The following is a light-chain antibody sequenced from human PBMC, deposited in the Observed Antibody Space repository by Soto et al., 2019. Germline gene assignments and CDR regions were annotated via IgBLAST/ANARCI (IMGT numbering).Light chain of an antibody. CDR2: TAS. CDR3: QQSYSTPLT. J-gene: IGKJ4*01. V-gene: IGKV1-39*01. Sequence: DIQLTQSPSFLSASVGDRVTITCRASQGISGYLAWYQQKPGKAPELLIYTASTLQSGVPSRFSGSGSGTDFTLTISSLQPEDFATYYCQQSYSTPLTFGGGTKVDIK. CDR1: QGISGY.